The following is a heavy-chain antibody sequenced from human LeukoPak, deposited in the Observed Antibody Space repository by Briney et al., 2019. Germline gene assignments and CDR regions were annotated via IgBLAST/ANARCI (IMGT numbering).Heavy chain of an antibody. J-gene: IGHJ4*02. Sequence: SETLSLTCAVYGGSFSGYYWSWIRQPPGKGLEWIGEINHSGSTNYNPSLKSRVTISVDTSKNQFPLKLSSVTAADTAVYYCARGGDSSSWRGRFYDYWGQGTLVTVSS. V-gene: IGHV4-34*01. CDR1: GGSFSGYY. CDR3: ARGGDSSSWRGRFYDY. D-gene: IGHD6-13*01. CDR2: INHSGST.